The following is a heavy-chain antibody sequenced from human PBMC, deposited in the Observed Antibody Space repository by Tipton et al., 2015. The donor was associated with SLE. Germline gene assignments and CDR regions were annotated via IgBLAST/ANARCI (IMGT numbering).Heavy chain of an antibody. J-gene: IGHJ6*02. CDR3: ARGRQGMEVFTMDV. V-gene: IGHV4-39*07. Sequence: TLSLTCTVSGGSISSTDYYWSWIRQPPGKGLEWIGNIHHSGRTYYNPSLISRPTMSVDTSNNQLSLRLSSVTAADTAVYYCARGRQGMEVFTMDVWGPGTTVTVSS. D-gene: IGHD1-14*01. CDR1: GGSISSTDYY. CDR2: IHHSGRT.